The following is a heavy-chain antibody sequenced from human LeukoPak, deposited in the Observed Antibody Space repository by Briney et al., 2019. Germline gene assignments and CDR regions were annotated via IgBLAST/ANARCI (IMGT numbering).Heavy chain of an antibody. CDR1: GFTFSSYG. CDR2: RWYDGSNK. D-gene: IGHD3-10*01. J-gene: IGHJ4*02. Sequence: PGGALRLSCVASGFTFSSYGMHWVGQAPGKGLAGVAVRWYDGSNKNYADSVKGRFTISRDNSKNTLSLQMNTLRPEDTAVYYCARPIDNGSGSYYFDYWGQGTLVTVSS. V-gene: IGHV3-33*01. CDR3: ARPIDNGSGSYYFDY.